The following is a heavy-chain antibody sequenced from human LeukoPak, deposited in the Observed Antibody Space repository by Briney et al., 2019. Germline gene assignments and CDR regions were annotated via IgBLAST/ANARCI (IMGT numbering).Heavy chain of an antibody. J-gene: IGHJ4*02. V-gene: IGHV3-30*02. D-gene: IGHD6-13*01. CDR2: IRYDGSNK. CDR3: AKVAYIAAAGTVIGY. CDR1: GFTFSSYG. Sequence: PGGSLRLSCAASGFTFSSYGMHWVRQAPGKGLEWVAFIRYDGSNKYYADSVKGRFTISRDNSKNTLYLQMNSLRAEDTAVYYCAKVAYIAAAGTVIGYWGQGTLVTVSS.